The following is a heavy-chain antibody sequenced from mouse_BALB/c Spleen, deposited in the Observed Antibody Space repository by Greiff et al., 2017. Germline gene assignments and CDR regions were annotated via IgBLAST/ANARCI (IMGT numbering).Heavy chain of an antibody. CDR1: GFTFSSYG. Sequence: EVLLLQSGADLVKPGGSLKLSCAASGFTFSSYGMSWVRQTPDKRLEWVAIISSGGSYTYYPHSVKGRFTFTKDNAKNTLYLQMSSLKSEDTAMYYCAGQNYGNSFAYWGQGTLVTVSA. D-gene: IGHD2-1*01. CDR3: AGQNYGNSFAY. CDR2: ISSGGSYT. V-gene: IGHV5-6*01. J-gene: IGHJ3*01.